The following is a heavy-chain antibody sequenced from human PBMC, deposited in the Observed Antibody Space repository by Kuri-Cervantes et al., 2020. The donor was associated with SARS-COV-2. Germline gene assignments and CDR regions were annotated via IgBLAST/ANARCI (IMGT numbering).Heavy chain of an antibody. V-gene: IGHV4-4*02. CDR1: GGSISSSNW. CDR3: ARGEGAAPDLDAFDI. J-gene: IGHJ3*02. D-gene: IGHD1-26*01. Sequence: GSLRLSCAVSGGSISSSNWWSWVRQPPGKGLEWIGEIYHSGSTNYNPSLKSRVTISVDKSKNQFSLKLSSVTAADTAVYYCARGEGAAPDLDAFDIWGQGTMVTVSS. CDR2: IYHSGST.